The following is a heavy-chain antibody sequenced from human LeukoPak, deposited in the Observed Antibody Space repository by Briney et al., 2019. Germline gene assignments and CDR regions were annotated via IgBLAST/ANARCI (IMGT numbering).Heavy chain of an antibody. CDR3: ARVEGYYDSSGYYYEGYFDY. D-gene: IGHD3-22*01. Sequence: ASVKVSCKASGYTFTGYYMHWVRQAPGQGLEWMGWINPNSGGTNYAQKFQGRVTMTRDTSISTAYMELSRLRSDDTAVYYCARVEGYYDSSGYYYEGYFDYWGQGTLVTVSS. CDR1: GYTFTGYY. J-gene: IGHJ4*02. CDR2: INPNSGGT. V-gene: IGHV1-2*02.